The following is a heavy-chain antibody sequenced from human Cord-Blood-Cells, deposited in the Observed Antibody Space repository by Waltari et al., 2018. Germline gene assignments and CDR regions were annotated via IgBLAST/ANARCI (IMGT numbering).Heavy chain of an antibody. J-gene: IGHJ3*02. CDR3: ARVRYCSSTSCYAFDI. D-gene: IGHD2-2*01. CDR2: INPNSGGT. CDR1: GYTFTGYY. Sequence: QVQLVQSGAEVKKPGASVKVSCKASGYTFTGYYMHGVRQAPGQGLEWMGWINPNSGGTNYAQKFQGWVTMTRDTSISTAYMELSRLRSDDTAVYYCARVRYCSSTSCYAFDIWGQGTMVTVSS. V-gene: IGHV1-2*04.